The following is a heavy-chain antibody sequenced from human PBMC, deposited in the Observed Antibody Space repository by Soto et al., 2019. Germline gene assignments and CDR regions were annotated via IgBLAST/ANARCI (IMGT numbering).Heavy chain of an antibody. D-gene: IGHD3-10*01. V-gene: IGHV1-8*01. CDR2: MNPNSGST. Sequence: ASVKGSCKASGYTFTSYDINWVRQATGQGLEWMGWMNPNSGSTGYAQKFQGRVTMTRNTSISTAYMELSSLRSEDTAVYYYGSGSYYKRPNSNYYYYYGMDVWGQGTTVTVSS. J-gene: IGHJ6*02. CDR1: GYTFTSYD. CDR3: GSGSYYKRPNSNYYYYYGMDV.